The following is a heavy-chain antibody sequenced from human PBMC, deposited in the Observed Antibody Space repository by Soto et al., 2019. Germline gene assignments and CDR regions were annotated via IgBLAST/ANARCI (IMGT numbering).Heavy chain of an antibody. CDR2: IYHSGST. Sequence: PSETLSLTCAVSGGSISSGGYSWGWIRQPPGKGLEWIGYIYHSGSTYYNPSLKSRVTISVDRSKNQFSLKLSSVTAADTAVYYCARGQVVAAQHWGQGTLVTVSS. J-gene: IGHJ4*02. CDR1: GGSISSGGYS. D-gene: IGHD2-15*01. V-gene: IGHV4-30-2*01. CDR3: ARGQVVAAQH.